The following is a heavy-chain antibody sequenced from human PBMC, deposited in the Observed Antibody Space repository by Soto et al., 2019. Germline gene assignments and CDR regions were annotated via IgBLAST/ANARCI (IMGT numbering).Heavy chain of an antibody. Sequence: GGSLRLSCAASGFTFSSYAMSWVRQTPGKGLEWVSTISGSGGNTYYAGSVKGRFTISRDNSKNTLYLQLDSLRAEDTAVYYCAKGERVTAPRFGYFDYLGQGALVTVSS. CDR2: ISGSGGNT. CDR3: AKGERVTAPRFGYFDY. V-gene: IGHV3-23*01. CDR1: GFTFSSYA. J-gene: IGHJ4*02. D-gene: IGHD2-2*01.